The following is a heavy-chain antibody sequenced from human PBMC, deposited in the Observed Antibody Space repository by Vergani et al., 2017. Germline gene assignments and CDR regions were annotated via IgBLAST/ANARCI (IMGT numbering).Heavy chain of an antibody. Sequence: QVQLVESGGGLVKPGGSLRLSCAASGFTFSDYYMSWIRQAPGKGLEWVSYISSSGSTIYYADSVKGRFTISRDNTKNSLYLQMNSLRAEATAEYYCARVGRNGYMLPNLSYFDYWGQGTLVTVSS. V-gene: IGHV3-11*01. J-gene: IGHJ4*02. CDR1: GFTFSDYY. CDR2: ISSSGSTI. D-gene: IGHD5-24*01. CDR3: ARVGRNGYMLPNLSYFDY.